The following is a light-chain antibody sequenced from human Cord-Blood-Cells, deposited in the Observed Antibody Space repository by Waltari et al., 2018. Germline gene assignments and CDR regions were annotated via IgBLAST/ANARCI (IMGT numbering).Light chain of an antibody. Sequence: QSALTQPASVSGSPGQSITISCTGTSSDVGSYNLVSWYQQHPGKAPQLRIYEGSKRPSGVSNRFSGSKSGNTASLTISGLQAEDEADYYCCSYAGSSTWVFGGGTKLTVL. CDR3: CSYAGSSTWV. J-gene: IGLJ3*02. V-gene: IGLV2-23*01. CDR1: SSDVGSYNL. CDR2: EGS.